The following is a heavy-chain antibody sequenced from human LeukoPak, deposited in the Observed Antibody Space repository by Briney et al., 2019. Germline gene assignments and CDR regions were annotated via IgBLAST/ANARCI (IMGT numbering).Heavy chain of an antibody. V-gene: IGHV4-38-2*01. CDR3: ARLKGAVAARNPFDY. Sequence: ASETLSLTCAVSGYSISSGYYWGWIRQPPGKGLEWIGSIYHSGSTYYNPSLKSRVTISVDTSKNQFSLKLSSVTAADTAVYYCARLKGAVAARNPFDYWGQGTLVTVSS. CDR2: IYHSGST. CDR1: GYSISSGYY. J-gene: IGHJ4*02. D-gene: IGHD6-19*01.